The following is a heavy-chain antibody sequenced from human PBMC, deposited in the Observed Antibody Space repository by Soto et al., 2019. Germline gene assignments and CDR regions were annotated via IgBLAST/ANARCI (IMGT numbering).Heavy chain of an antibody. CDR2: IIPIFGTA. V-gene: IGHV1-69*01. Sequence: QVQLVQSGAEVKKPGSSVKVSCKASGGTFSSYSINWVRQAPGQGLEWMGEIIPIFGTANYAQKFQGRVTISADESTSTAYMELSSLRSEDTSVYYCARDGGRHSGGIDYWGQGTLVTVSS. CDR3: ARDGGRHSGGIDY. J-gene: IGHJ4*02. CDR1: GGTFSSYS. D-gene: IGHD1-26*01.